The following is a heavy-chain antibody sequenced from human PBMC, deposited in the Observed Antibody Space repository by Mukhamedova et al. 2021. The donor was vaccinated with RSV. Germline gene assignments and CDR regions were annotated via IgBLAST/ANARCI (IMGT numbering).Heavy chain of an antibody. CDR3: TSHPLDYDSSGYADY. J-gene: IGHJ4*02. CDR2: INAGNGNT. Sequence: VRQAPGQRLEWMGWINAGNGNTKYSQKFQGRVTITRDTSASTAYMELSSLRSEDTAVYYCTSHPLDYDSSGYADYWGQGTLVNVS. V-gene: IGHV1-3*01. D-gene: IGHD3-22*01.